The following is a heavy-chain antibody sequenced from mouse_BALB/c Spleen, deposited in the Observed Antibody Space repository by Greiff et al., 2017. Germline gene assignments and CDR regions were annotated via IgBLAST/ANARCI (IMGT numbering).Heavy chain of an antibody. V-gene: IGHV5-2*01. CDR3: GSYGYDYAMDY. CDR1: EYAFPSHD. J-gene: IGHJ4*01. Sequence: EVQVVESGGGLVQPGESLKLSCESNEYAFPSHDMSWVRKTPEKRLELVAAINSDGGSTYYPDTMERRFIISRDNTRKTLYLQMSSLRSEDTALYYCGSYGYDYAMDYWGQGTSVTVSS. D-gene: IGHD1-2*01. CDR2: INSDGGST.